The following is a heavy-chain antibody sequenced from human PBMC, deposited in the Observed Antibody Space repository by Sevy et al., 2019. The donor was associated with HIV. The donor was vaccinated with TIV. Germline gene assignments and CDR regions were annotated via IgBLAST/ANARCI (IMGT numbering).Heavy chain of an antibody. V-gene: IGHV3-48*02. CDR2: ISSSSSTI. J-gene: IGHJ6*02. CDR1: GFTFSSYS. CDR3: ARDMAAYCGGDCYSPNYGMDV. Sequence: GGSLRLSCAASGFTFSSYSMNWVRQAPGKGLEWVSYISSSSSTIYYADSVKGRFNISRDNAKNSLYLQMNSLRDEDTAVYYCARDMAAYCGGDCYSPNYGMDVWGQGTTVTVSS. D-gene: IGHD2-21*02.